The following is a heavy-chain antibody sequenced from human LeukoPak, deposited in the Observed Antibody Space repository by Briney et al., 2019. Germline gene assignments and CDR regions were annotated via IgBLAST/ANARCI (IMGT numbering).Heavy chain of an antibody. D-gene: IGHD2-2*02. CDR3: ARHDCSSTSCYRDNWFDP. CDR2: IYTSGST. J-gene: IGHJ5*02. CDR1: GGSISSYY. V-gene: IGHV4-4*07. Sequence: ETLSLTCTVSGGSISSYYWSWIQQPAGKGLEWIGRIYTSGSTNYNPSLKSRVTMSVDTSKNQFSLKLSSVTAADTAVYYCARHDCSSTSCYRDNWFDPWGQGTLATVSS.